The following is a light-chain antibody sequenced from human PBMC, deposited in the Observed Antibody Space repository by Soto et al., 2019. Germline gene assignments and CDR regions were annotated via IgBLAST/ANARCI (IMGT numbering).Light chain of an antibody. CDR2: DVT. V-gene: IGLV2-14*01. CDR3: CSYTDIALDVV. J-gene: IGLJ2*01. Sequence: QSALTQPASVSGSPGQSITISCTGTSSDIGDYDYVSWYQHLPGKAPKLLIFDVTHRPSGVSDRFSGSKSGNTASLTISGVRPEDEADYYCCSYTDIALDVVFGGGTQRPS. CDR1: SSDIGDYDY.